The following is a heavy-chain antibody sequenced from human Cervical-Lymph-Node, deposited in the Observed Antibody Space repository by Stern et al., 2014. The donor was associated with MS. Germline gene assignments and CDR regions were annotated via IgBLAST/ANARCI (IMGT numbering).Heavy chain of an antibody. CDR2: VDPPSGAT. CDR1: GYNFNDYF. V-gene: IGHV1-2*06. Sequence: DQLVESGAEVKSPGASLKVSCKTSGYNFNDYFTHWVRQVPGQGLEWMGRVDPPSGATIYAQKFQGRVAMTRDTSITTAYMELSRLTSDDTAMYYCARKNGMDVWGQGTAVTVS. J-gene: IGHJ6*02. CDR3: ARKNGMDV.